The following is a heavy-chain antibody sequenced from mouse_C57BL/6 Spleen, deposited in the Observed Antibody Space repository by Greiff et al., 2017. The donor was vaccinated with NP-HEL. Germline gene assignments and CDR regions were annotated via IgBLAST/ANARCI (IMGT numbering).Heavy chain of an antibody. Sequence: QVQLQQPGTELVKPGASVKLSCKASGYTFTSYWMHWVKQRPGQGLEWIGNINPSNGGTNYNEKFKSKATLTVDKSSSTAFMQLSSLTSEDSAVYYCARGGYDGYTWFAYWGQGTLVTVSA. CDR1: GYTFTSYW. CDR3: ARGGYDGYTWFAY. CDR2: INPSNGGT. D-gene: IGHD2-3*01. V-gene: IGHV1-53*01. J-gene: IGHJ3*01.